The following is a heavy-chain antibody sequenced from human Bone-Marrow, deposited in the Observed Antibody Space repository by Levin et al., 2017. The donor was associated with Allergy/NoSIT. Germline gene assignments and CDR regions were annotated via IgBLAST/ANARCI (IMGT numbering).Heavy chain of an antibody. CDR3: AKGTGVSHYFGLDV. CDR2: LSATGVTT. Sequence: GGSLRLSCAASGFSFSTYSMTWVRQAPGQGLEWVATLSATGVTTYFADFVKGRFTISRDNSKDILFLQMNSLRAEDTAVYYCAKGTGVSHYFGLDVWGQGTTVTVSS. CDR1: GFSFSTYS. J-gene: IGHJ6*02. D-gene: IGHD5/OR15-5a*01. V-gene: IGHV3-23*01.